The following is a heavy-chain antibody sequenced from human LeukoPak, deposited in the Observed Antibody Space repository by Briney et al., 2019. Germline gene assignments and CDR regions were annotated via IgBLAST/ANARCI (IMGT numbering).Heavy chain of an antibody. CDR2: ITGSGGST. CDR1: GFTFSSYA. D-gene: IGHD4-23*01. J-gene: IGHJ3*02. V-gene: IGHV3-23*01. Sequence: GGSLRLSCAASGFTFSSYAMSWVRQAPGRGLEWVSAITGSGGSTYYADSVKGRFTISRDNSKNTLYLQMDSLRAEDTAVYYCAKWVAYGGNAFDIWGQGTMVTVSS. CDR3: AKWVAYGGNAFDI.